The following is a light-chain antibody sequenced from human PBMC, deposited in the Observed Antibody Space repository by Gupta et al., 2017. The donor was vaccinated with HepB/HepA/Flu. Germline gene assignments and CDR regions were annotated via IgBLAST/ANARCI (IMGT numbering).Light chain of an antibody. CDR2: KTS. CDR1: QSIGIW. J-gene: IGKJ1*01. Sequence: EIQMTQSPSTLSASVGDRVTITCRASQSIGIWLAWYQQKPGKAPKLLTSKTSTLESGVPFRFRGGGSETEFTLTISSLQPDDFAIYYCQHYSRSSRTFGQGTQVEIK. CDR3: QHYSRSSRT. V-gene: IGKV1-5*03.